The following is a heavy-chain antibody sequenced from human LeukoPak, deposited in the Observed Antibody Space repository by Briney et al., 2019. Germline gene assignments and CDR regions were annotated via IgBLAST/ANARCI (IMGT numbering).Heavy chain of an antibody. Sequence: SETLSLTCTVSGGSISSSSYYWGWIRQPPGKGLEWIGSIYYSGSTYYNPSLKSRVTISVDTSKNQFSLKLSSVTAADTAVYYCARQDIVVVVAATPPFDLWGRGTLVTVSS. J-gene: IGHJ2*01. CDR3: ARQDIVVVVAATPPFDL. CDR2: IYYSGST. D-gene: IGHD2-15*01. V-gene: IGHV4-39*01. CDR1: GGSISSSSYY.